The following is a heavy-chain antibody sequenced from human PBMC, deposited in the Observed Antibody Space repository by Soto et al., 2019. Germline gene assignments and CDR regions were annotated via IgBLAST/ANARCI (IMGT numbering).Heavy chain of an antibody. V-gene: IGHV1-3*01. J-gene: IGHJ4*01. CDR3: AKHRYCDSACSEGFAK. D-gene: IGHD3-9*01. CDR1: GYTFTSYA. CDR2: INAGNGNT. Sequence: ASVKVSCKASGYTFTSYAMHWVRQAPGQRLEWMGWINAGNGNTKYSQKFQGRVTITRDTSASTAYMELNSLRAEDTAVYYCAKHRYCDSACSEGFAKWGHGTLVTVSS.